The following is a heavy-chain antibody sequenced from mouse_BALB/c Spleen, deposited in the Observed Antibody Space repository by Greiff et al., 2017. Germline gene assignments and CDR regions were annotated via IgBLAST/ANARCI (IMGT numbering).Heavy chain of an antibody. J-gene: IGHJ4*01. CDR3: ARTTATYAMDY. Sequence: EVKVVESGGGLVQPGGSRKLSCAASGFTFSSFGMHWVRQAPEKGLEWVAYISSGSSTIYYADTVKGRFTISRDNPKNTLFLQMTSLRSEDTAMYYCARTTATYAMDYWGQGTSVTVSS. V-gene: IGHV5-17*02. D-gene: IGHD1-2*01. CDR2: ISSGSSTI. CDR1: GFTFSSFG.